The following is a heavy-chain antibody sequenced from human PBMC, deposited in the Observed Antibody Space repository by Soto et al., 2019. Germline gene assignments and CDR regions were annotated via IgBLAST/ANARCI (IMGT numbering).Heavy chain of an antibody. CDR3: SGTTSHQWYYMDF. CDR2: INHSGST. V-gene: IGHV4-34*01. D-gene: IGHD1-7*01. J-gene: IGHJ6*03. Sequence: SETLSLTCAVSSGSISSGYYWSWIRQPPGKGLEWIGEINHSGSTNYNPSLKSRVTISVDTSKNQFSLQLTSVTPEDTAVYYCSGTTSHQWYYMDFWGKGTTVTVSS. CDR1: SGSISSGYY.